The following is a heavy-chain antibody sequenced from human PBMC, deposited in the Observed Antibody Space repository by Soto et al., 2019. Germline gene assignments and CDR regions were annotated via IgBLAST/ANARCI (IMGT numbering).Heavy chain of an antibody. Sequence: GGSLRLSCSTSGFTFSSYAMHWVRQSPGKGLEYISGVRGNGDPPFYADSVKGRFTISRDNSKNTVYLQMSSLSADDAAVYYCVKSRGGNNFDFFDWGQGTLVTVSS. CDR3: VKSRGGNNFDFFD. CDR2: VRGNGDPP. D-gene: IGHD2-15*01. J-gene: IGHJ4*02. CDR1: GFTFSSYA. V-gene: IGHV3-64D*06.